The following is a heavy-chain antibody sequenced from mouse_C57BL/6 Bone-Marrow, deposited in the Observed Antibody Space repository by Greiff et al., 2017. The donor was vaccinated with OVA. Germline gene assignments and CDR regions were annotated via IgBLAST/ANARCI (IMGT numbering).Heavy chain of an antibody. V-gene: IGHV1-59*01. Sequence: QVQLQQPGAELVRPGTSVKLSCKASGYTFTSYWMHWVKQRPGQGLEWIGVIDPSDSYTNYNQKFKGKATLTVDTSSSTAYMQLSSLTSEDSAVYYCARSQTAQATLFAYWGQGTLVTVSA. J-gene: IGHJ3*01. CDR1: GYTFTSYW. CDR3: ARSQTAQATLFAY. CDR2: IDPSDSYT. D-gene: IGHD3-2*02.